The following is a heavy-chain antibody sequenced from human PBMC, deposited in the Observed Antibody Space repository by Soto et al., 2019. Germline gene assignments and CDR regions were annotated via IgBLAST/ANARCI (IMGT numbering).Heavy chain of an antibody. CDR2: ISSSGSYI. CDR1: GFTFSSYS. D-gene: IGHD3-3*01. V-gene: IGHV3-21*02. Sequence: EVQLVESGGGLVKPGGSLRLSCAASGFTFSSYSMNWVRQAPGKGLEWVSSISSSGSYISYADSVKGRFTISRDNAKNSLYLQMNSLRAEDTAVYYCASVAAPGLEWLPEVYYFDYWGQGTLVTVSS. CDR3: ASVAAPGLEWLPEVYYFDY. J-gene: IGHJ4*02.